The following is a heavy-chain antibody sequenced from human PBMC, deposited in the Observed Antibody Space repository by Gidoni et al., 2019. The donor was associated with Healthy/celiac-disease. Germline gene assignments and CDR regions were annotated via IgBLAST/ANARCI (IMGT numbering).Heavy chain of an antibody. Sequence: EVQLLESGGGLVQPGGSLRLSCAASGFTFSSYAMSWVRQAPGKGLEWVSAISGSGGSTHYADSVKGRFTISRDNSKNTLYLQMNSLRAEDTAVYYCAKDILRARLAFDIWGQGTMVTVSS. V-gene: IGHV3-23*01. J-gene: IGHJ3*02. CDR1: GFTFSSYA. D-gene: IGHD4-17*01. CDR2: ISGSGGST. CDR3: AKDILRARLAFDI.